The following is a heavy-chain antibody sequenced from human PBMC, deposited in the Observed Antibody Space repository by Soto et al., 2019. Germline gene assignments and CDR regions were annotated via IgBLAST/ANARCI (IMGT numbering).Heavy chain of an antibody. D-gene: IGHD3-22*01. CDR2: ISGSGGST. CDR3: AKGSDSSGYRDYFDY. Sequence: PWGSLRLSCSASVFTFSSYAMSWCRQAPGKGLEWVSAISGSGGSTYYADSVKGRFTISRDNSKNTLYLQMNSLRAEDTAVYYCAKGSDSSGYRDYFDYWGQGTLVTVSS. CDR1: VFTFSSYA. J-gene: IGHJ4*02. V-gene: IGHV3-23*01.